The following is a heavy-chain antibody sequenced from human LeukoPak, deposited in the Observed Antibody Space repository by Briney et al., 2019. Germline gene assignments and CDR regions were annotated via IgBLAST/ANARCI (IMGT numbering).Heavy chain of an antibody. V-gene: IGHV3-53*01. D-gene: IGHD6-13*01. CDR1: GFTVSSNY. CDR3: AREAAAGPNYFDY. J-gene: IGHJ4*02. CDR2: IYSGGST. Sequence: GGSLRLSCAASGFTVSSNYMSWVRQAPGKGLEWVSVIYSGGSTYYADSVKGRFTISRDNSKNTLYLQMNSLRAEDTAVYYCAREAAAGPNYFDYWGQGTLVTVSS.